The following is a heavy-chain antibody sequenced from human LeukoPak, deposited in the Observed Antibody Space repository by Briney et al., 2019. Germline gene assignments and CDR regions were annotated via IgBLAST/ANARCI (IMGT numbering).Heavy chain of an antibody. CDR1: GYTFTSYY. CDR3: ARERGGHYYDY. Sequence: GASVKVSCKTSGYTFTSYYMYWVRQAPGQGLEWMGIINPSGGSTSYAQKFQGRVTMTRDTSTSTVYMELSSLRSEDTAVYYCARERGGHYYDYWGQGTLVTVSS. D-gene: IGHD3-16*01. J-gene: IGHJ4*02. CDR2: INPSGGST. V-gene: IGHV1-46*01.